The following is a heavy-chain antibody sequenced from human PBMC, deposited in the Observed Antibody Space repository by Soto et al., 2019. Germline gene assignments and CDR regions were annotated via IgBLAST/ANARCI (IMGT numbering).Heavy chain of an antibody. Sequence: GGSLRLSCAASGFTFSSYAMSWVRQAPGKGLEWVSAISGSGGSTYYADSVKGRFTISRDNSKNTLYLQMNSLRAEDTAVYYCAKDGRGQWLTTPYYFDYWGQGTLVTVSS. CDR1: GFTFSSYA. J-gene: IGHJ4*02. CDR3: AKDGRGQWLTTPYYFDY. V-gene: IGHV3-23*01. D-gene: IGHD6-19*01. CDR2: ISGSGGST.